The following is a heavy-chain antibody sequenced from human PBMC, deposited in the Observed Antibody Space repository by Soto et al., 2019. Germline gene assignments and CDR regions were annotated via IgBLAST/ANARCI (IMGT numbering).Heavy chain of an antibody. J-gene: IGHJ4*02. D-gene: IGHD1-1*01. Sequence: HPGGSLRLSCAASGFTFSSYAMSWVRQAPGKGLEWVSAISGSGGSTYYADSVKGRFTISRDNSKNTLYLQMNSLRAEDTAVYYCAKDKKGSKTGTVPFFDYWGQGTLVTVSS. V-gene: IGHV3-23*01. CDR1: GFTFSSYA. CDR2: ISGSGGST. CDR3: AKDKKGSKTGTVPFFDY.